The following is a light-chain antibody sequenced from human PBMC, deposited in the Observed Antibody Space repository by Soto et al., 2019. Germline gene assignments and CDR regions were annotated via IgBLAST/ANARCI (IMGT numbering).Light chain of an antibody. Sequence: QSPLTQPASVSGSPGQSITISCTGTSSDVGSYNLVSWYQRHPGKAPKLIIYEGSKRPSGVSNRFSGSKSGNTASLTISGLQAEDEADYYCCSYAGSSTYVFGTGTKLTVL. V-gene: IGLV2-23*01. CDR1: SSDVGSYNL. J-gene: IGLJ1*01. CDR3: CSYAGSSTYV. CDR2: EGS.